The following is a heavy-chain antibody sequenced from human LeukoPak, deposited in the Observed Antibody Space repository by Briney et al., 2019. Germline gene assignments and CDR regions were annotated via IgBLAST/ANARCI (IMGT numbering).Heavy chain of an antibody. J-gene: IGHJ4*02. Sequence: GGSLRLSCAASGFTFIDYYMTWIRQAPGKGLEWVSYISSSGSTIYYTDSVKGRFTISRDNAKNSLYLQMNSLRAEDTAVFYCARGLATIPFDYWGQGTLVAVSS. CDR3: ARGLATIPFDY. V-gene: IGHV3-11*04. D-gene: IGHD5-24*01. CDR2: ISSSGSTI. CDR1: GFTFIDYY.